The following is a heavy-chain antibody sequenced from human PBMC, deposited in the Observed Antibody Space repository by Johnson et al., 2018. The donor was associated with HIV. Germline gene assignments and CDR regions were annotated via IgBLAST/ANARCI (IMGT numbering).Heavy chain of an antibody. J-gene: IGHJ3*02. D-gene: IGHD6-13*01. CDR2: IKQDGSEK. CDR3: AREGWHSSSWYRMSAFDI. Sequence: VQLVESGGGLVQPGGSLRLSCAASGFTFSSYWMSWVRQAPGKGLEWVANIKQDGSEKYYVDSVKGRFTISSDNAKNSLYLQMNSLRAEDTAVYYCAREGWHSSSWYRMSAFDIWGQGTMVTVSS. CDR1: GFTFSSYW. V-gene: IGHV3-7*05.